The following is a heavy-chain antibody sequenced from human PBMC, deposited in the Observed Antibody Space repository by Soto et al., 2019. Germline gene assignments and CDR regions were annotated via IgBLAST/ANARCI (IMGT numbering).Heavy chain of an antibody. J-gene: IGHJ6*02. D-gene: IGHD6-13*01. CDR3: ARPIAAAGHYYYGMDV. CDR1: GYSFTSYW. V-gene: IGHV5-10-1*01. CDR2: IDPSDSYT. Sequence: GESLKISCKGSGYSFTSYWISWVRQMPGKGLEWMGRIDPSDSYTNYSPSFQGHVTISADKSISTAYLQWSSLKASDTAMYYCARPIAAAGHYYYGMDVWGQGTTVPSP.